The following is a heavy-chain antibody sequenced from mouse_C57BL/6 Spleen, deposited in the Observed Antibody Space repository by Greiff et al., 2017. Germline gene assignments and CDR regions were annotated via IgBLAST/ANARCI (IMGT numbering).Heavy chain of an antibody. Sequence: QVQLQQSGAELVKPGASVKISCKASGYAFSSYWMNWVKQRPGTGLGWIGQIYPGDGDTNYNGKFKRKATLTADKSSSTAYMQLSSLTSEDSAVYYCASSLYYYGSSYLDYWGQGTTLTVSS. CDR1: GYAFSSYW. D-gene: IGHD1-1*01. CDR2: IYPGDGDT. V-gene: IGHV1-80*01. CDR3: ASSLYYYGSSYLDY. J-gene: IGHJ2*01.